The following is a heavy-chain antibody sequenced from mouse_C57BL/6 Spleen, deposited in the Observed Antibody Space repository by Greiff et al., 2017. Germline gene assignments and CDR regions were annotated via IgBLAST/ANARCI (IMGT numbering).Heavy chain of an antibody. CDR3: ARSGSIYYGMDY. CDR2: IRYSGST. J-gene: IGHJ4*01. Sequence: EVQLVQSGPGLAKPSQTLSLTCSVSGYSFTSDYWNWIRKFPGNKLEYMGYIRYSGSTYYNPSLKSRISITRDTSKNQYYLQLNSVTTEDAAAYYCARSGSIYYGMDYWGQGTSVTVSS. CDR1: GYSFTSDY. V-gene: IGHV3-8*01.